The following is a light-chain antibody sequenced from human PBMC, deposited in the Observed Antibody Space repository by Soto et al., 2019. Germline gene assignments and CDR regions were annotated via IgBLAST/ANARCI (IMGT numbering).Light chain of an antibody. CDR1: QSVSSY. CDR3: QQSVTSPLT. CDR2: GVS. J-gene: IGKJ4*01. V-gene: IGKV3-20*01. Sequence: EIVLTQSPATLSVSPEERATLSFRASQSVSSYLAWYQQKPGQAPRLLIYGVSSRATGIPDRFSGSGSGTDFTLTISRLEPEDFAVYYCQQSVTSPLTLGGGTKV.